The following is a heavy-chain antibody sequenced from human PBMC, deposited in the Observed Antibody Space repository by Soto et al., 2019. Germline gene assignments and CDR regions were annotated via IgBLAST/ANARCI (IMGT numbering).Heavy chain of an antibody. D-gene: IGHD3-3*01. CDR3: AKDMYASDLGAIFGVVGGAFDI. CDR1: GFTFDDYA. V-gene: IGHV3-9*01. J-gene: IGHJ3*02. Sequence: GGSLRLSCAASGFTFDDYAMHWVRQAPGKGLEWVSGISWNSGSIGYADSVKGRFTISRDNAKNSLYLQMNSLRAEDTALYYCAKDMYASDLGAIFGVVGGAFDIWGQGTMVTVSS. CDR2: ISWNSGSI.